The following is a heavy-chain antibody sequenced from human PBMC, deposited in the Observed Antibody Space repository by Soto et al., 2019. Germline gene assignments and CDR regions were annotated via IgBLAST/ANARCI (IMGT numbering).Heavy chain of an antibody. CDR3: ESGGGSHLYNWFDH. CDR2: IIPIFGTA. J-gene: IGHJ5*02. V-gene: IGHV1-69*01. Sequence: QVQLVQAGAEVKKPGSSVKVSCKASGGTFSSYAISWVRQAPGQGLEWMGGIIPIFGTANYAQKFQGRVTIPADESTSTGYVELSSLGSEDTAVYYWESGGGSHLYNWFDHWGQGTLVPVSS. D-gene: IGHD1-26*01. CDR1: GGTFSSYA.